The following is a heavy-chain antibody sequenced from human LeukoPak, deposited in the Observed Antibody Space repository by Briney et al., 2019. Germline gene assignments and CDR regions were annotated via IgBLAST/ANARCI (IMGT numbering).Heavy chain of an antibody. CDR3: ASGAYNSTWRLTYFDC. D-gene: IGHD6-13*01. CDR2: LSPSGGIT. Sequence: GGSLRLSCAASGFTFSTYAMSWVRQAPGKGLEWVSALSPSGGITYYEDSVKGRFTISRDNSKNTLYLQMNSLRAEDTAVYFCASGAYNSTWRLTYFDCWGRGTLVTVSS. J-gene: IGHJ4*02. V-gene: IGHV3-23*01. CDR1: GFTFSTYA.